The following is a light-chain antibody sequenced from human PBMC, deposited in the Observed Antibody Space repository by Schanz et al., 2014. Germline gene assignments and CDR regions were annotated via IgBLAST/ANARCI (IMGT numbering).Light chain of an antibody. CDR3: SSFTTSSAPGV. CDR1: SSDVGAYNY. J-gene: IGLJ3*02. CDR2: DVS. Sequence: QSALTQPRSVSGSPGQSVTISCTGTSSDVGAYNYVSWFQQHPGKAPKLMIYDVSKRPSGVPDRFSGSKSGNTASLTISDLQAEDEADYYCSSFTTSSAPGVFGGGTKLTVL. V-gene: IGLV2-11*01.